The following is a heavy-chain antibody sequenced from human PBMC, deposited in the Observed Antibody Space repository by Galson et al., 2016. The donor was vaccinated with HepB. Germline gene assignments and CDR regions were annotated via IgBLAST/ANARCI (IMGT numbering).Heavy chain of an antibody. CDR2: ISASSGTI. Sequence: LRLSCAASGFRFSDYNMNWVRQAPGRELEWVAYISASSGTIYYADSVKGRFTISRDNANNSLSLQMNSLRAEDTAFYYCARPYTYYFGSGSYFDVLHYGMDVWGQGTTVTVSS. J-gene: IGHJ6*02. CDR3: ARPYTYYFGSGSYFDVLHYGMDV. CDR1: GFRFSDYN. D-gene: IGHD3-10*01. V-gene: IGHV3-48*01.